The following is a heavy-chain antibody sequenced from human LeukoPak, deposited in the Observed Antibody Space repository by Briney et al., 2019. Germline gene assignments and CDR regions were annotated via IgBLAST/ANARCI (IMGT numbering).Heavy chain of an antibody. Sequence: SVKVSCKASGGTFSSYAISWVRQAPGQGLEWMGGIIPIFGTANYAQKFQGRVTITADESMSTAYMELSSLRSEDTAVYYCARKTHSRPEGNYYYYGMDVWGQGTTVTVSS. CDR1: GGTFSSYA. J-gene: IGHJ6*02. D-gene: IGHD4-11*01. V-gene: IGHV1-69*13. CDR2: IIPIFGTA. CDR3: ARKTHSRPEGNYYYYGMDV.